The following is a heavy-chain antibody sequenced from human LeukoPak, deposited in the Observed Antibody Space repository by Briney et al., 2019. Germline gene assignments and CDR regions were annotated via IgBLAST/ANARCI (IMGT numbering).Heavy chain of an antibody. J-gene: IGHJ4*02. Sequence: GGSLRLSCVASGFSFNNYAMNWVRHAPGKGLEWVSLIIGSSGSTFYADSVKGRFTISRDKAKNTLYLQMNSLRAEDTAVYYCAKGAYDYIEIAYFDYWRQGSLVTVSS. D-gene: IGHD5-12*01. V-gene: IGHV3-23*01. CDR1: GFSFNNYA. CDR2: IIGSSGST. CDR3: AKGAYDYIEIAYFDY.